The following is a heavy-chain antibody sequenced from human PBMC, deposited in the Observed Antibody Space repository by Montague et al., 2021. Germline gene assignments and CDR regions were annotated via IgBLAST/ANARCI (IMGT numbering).Heavy chain of an antibody. J-gene: IGHJ4*02. D-gene: IGHD6-19*01. Sequence: SLRLSCAASGFTFSSYTMNWVRQAPGKGPEWVSAISSSSSYIYYADSVKGRFTISRDNAKKSLYLQMASLRVEDTAVYYCARWGSGLPYLDIWGQGTLVTVSS. V-gene: IGHV3-21*01. CDR2: ISSSSSYI. CDR1: GFTFSSYT. CDR3: ARWGSGLPYLDI.